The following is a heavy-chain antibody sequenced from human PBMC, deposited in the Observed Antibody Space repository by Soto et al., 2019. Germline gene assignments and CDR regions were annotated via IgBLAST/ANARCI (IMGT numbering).Heavy chain of an antibody. V-gene: IGHV4-34*01. CDR1: GGSFSGYY. D-gene: IGHD5-18*01. CDR3: ARGYSYGYFDY. Sequence: SETLSLTCAVYGGSFSGYYWSWIRQPPGKGLEWIGEINHSGSTNYNPSLKSRVTISVDTSKNQFSLKLSSVTAADTAVYYCARGYSYGYFDYWGQGTLGTV. J-gene: IGHJ4*02. CDR2: INHSGST.